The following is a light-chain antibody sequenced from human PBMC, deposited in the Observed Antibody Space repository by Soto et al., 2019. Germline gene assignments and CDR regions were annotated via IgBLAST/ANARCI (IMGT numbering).Light chain of an antibody. Sequence: SALTQPPSASGSPGQSVTISCTGTSSDVGGYNYVSWYQQHPGKAPKLVIYDVSNRPSGVSNRFSGSKSGNTASLTISGLQAEDEADYYCSSFTSSSTLYVFGTGTKVTVL. CDR2: DVS. J-gene: IGLJ1*01. V-gene: IGLV2-14*01. CDR3: SSFTSSSTLYV. CDR1: SSDVGGYNY.